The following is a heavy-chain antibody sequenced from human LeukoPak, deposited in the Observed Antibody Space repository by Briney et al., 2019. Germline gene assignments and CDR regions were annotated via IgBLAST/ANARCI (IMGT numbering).Heavy chain of an antibody. D-gene: IGHD3-3*01. J-gene: IGHJ4*02. CDR3: ARAGSHDFWSGYCTQPFDY. V-gene: IGHV1-8*01. CDR2: MNPNSGNT. Sequence: ASVKVSCKASGYTFTSYDINWVRQATGQGLEWMGWMNPNSGNTGYAQKFQGRVTMTRNTSISTAYMELSSLRSEDTAVYYCARAGSHDFWSGYCTQPFDYWGQGTLVTVSS. CDR1: GYTFTSYD.